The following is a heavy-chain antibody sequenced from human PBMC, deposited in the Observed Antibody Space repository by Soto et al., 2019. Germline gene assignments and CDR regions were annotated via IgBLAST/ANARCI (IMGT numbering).Heavy chain of an antibody. J-gene: IGHJ4*02. Sequence: QVQLVQSGAEVKRPGASVKVSCEASGYTFTNFDINWVRQATGQGLEWMGWMNPNSDFTGSAQKFQGRITMTSDTSKSTAYMEPSSLRSEDTAVSYCVRVAIVWTFDYWGQGTLVTVSS. CDR3: VRVAIVWTFDY. D-gene: IGHD1-1*01. V-gene: IGHV1-8*01. CDR1: GYTFTNFD. CDR2: MNPNSDFT.